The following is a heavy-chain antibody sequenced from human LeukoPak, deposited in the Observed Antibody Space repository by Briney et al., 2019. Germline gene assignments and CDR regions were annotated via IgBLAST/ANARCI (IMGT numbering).Heavy chain of an antibody. D-gene: IGHD2-2*01. CDR2: ILYDGSNK. Sequence: GGSLRLSCAASGFTFSSYAMHWVRQAPGKGLEWVAVILYDGSNKYYADSVKGRFTVSRDNAKNSLYLQMNSLRAEDTAVYYCARNLPAADYWGQGTLVTVSS. CDR1: GFTFSSYA. J-gene: IGHJ4*02. CDR3: ARNLPAADY. V-gene: IGHV3-30-3*01.